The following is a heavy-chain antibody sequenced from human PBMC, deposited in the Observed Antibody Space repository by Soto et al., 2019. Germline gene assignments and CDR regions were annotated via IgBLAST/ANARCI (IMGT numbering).Heavy chain of an antibody. CDR2: ISGSDGKT. V-gene: IGHV3-23*01. D-gene: IGHD3-3*01. CDR1: GFSFGSYA. CDR3: ARWSYLDY. Sequence: LRLSCAASGFSFGSYALSWVRQAPGKGLEWVSTISGSDGKTFYADAVKGRFSISRDTSQNTLYLQMNSLRADDTAIYYCARWSYLDYWGQGTRVTAPQ. J-gene: IGHJ4*02.